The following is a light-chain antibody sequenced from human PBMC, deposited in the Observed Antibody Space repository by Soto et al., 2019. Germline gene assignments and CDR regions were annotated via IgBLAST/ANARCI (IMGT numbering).Light chain of an antibody. CDR2: DAS. V-gene: IGKV3-11*01. Sequence: IVLTQSPATLSLSLAERATLSVRASQSVNRYLVWYQQKPGQAPRLLMYDASKRATGIPARFSGSGSGTDFTLTISSLEPEDFAVYYCQQYGSSGTFGQGTKVDIK. CDR3: QQYGSSGT. CDR1: QSVNRY. J-gene: IGKJ1*01.